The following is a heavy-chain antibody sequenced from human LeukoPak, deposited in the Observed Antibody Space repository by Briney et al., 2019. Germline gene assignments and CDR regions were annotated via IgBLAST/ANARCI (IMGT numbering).Heavy chain of an antibody. CDR2: MNPNSGNT. CDR1: GYTFTSYD. CDR3: ARVVYYDFWSGYHDAFDI. Sequence: ASVKVSCTASGYTFTSYDINWVRQATGQGLEWMGWMNPNSGNTGYAQKFQGRVTMTRNTSISTAYMELSSLRSEDTAVYYCARVVYYDFWSGYHDAFDIWGQGTMVTVSS. D-gene: IGHD3-3*01. V-gene: IGHV1-8*01. J-gene: IGHJ3*02.